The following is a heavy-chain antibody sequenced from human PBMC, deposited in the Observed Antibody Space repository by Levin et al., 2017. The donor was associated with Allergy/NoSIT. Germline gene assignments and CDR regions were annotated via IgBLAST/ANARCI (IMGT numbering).Heavy chain of an antibody. D-gene: IGHD6-13*01. J-gene: IGHJ4*02. V-gene: IGHV3-15*01. CDR2: IKNKADGATT. CDR1: GITFSNAW. CDR3: TTYSSSWYYFDY. Sequence: GGSLRLSCAASGITFSNAWMSWARQAPGKGLEWVGRIKNKADGATTEYAAPVKGRFTISRDDSKNTLYLQMNSLKTEDTAVYFCTTYSSSWYYFDYWGQGTLVTVSS.